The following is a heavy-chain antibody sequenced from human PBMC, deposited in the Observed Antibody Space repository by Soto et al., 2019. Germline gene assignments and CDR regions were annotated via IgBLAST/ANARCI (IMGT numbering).Heavy chain of an antibody. CDR2: IIPIFGTA. D-gene: IGHD5-18*01. J-gene: IGHJ6*02. CDR1: GGTFSSYA. V-gene: IGHV1-69*12. Sequence: QVQLVQSGAEVKTPGSSVKVSCKASGGTFSSYAIIWVRQAPGQGLEWMGGIIPIFGTANYAQKFQGRVTITADESTSTAYMELSSLRSEDTAVYYCARDDVDTAMPYGMDVWGQGTTVTVSS. CDR3: ARDDVDTAMPYGMDV.